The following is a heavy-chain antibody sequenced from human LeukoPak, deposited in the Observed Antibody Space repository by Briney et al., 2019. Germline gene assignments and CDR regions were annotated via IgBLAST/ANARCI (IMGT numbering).Heavy chain of an antibody. CDR1: GFTFSSYG. J-gene: IGHJ4*02. D-gene: IGHD2-2*02. Sequence: PGGSLRLSCAASGFTFSSYGMSWGRQAAGKGLQWVSTISATGDSTYYADSVKGRFTISRDNSKNTLYLQMNSLRVEDTAVYYCAKDSRVVVVPATIEYWGQGTLVTVSS. CDR3: AKDSRVVVVPATIEY. CDR2: ISATGDST. V-gene: IGHV3-23*01.